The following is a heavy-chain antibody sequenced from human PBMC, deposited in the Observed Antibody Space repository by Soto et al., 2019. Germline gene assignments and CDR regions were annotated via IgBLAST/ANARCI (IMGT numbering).Heavy chain of an antibody. Sequence: LSLTCTVSGGSISSGGYYWSWIRQHPGKGLEWIGYIYYSGSTYYNPSLKSRVTISVDTSKNQFSLKLSSVTAADTAVYYCARSVVVVAATRYRWFDPWGQGTLVTVSS. CDR3: ARSVVVVAATRYRWFDP. D-gene: IGHD2-15*01. J-gene: IGHJ5*02. V-gene: IGHV4-31*03. CDR1: GGSISSGGYY. CDR2: IYYSGST.